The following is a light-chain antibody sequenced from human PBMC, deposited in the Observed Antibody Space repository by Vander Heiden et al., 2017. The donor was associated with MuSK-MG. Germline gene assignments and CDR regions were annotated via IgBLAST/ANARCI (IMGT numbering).Light chain of an antibody. CDR2: RNN. CDR3: AAWDDSLNGLYV. J-gene: IGLJ1*01. CDR1: SSNIGSNT. V-gene: IGLV1-44*01. Sequence: QSVLTQPPSASGTPGQRVTISCSGSSSNIGSNTVNWYQQLPGTAPKLRIYRNNQRPSGVPDRFSGSKSGTSASLAISGLQSEDEADYYCAAWDDSLNGLYVFGTGTKVTVL.